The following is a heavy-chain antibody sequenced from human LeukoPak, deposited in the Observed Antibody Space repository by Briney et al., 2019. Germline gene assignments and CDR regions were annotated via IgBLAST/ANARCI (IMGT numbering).Heavy chain of an antibody. J-gene: IGHJ4*02. CDR2: ISYNGSNK. V-gene: IGHV3-30-3*01. D-gene: IGHD3-22*01. Sequence: RGGSLRLSCAASGFTFSSYAMHWVRQAPGKGLEWVAVISYNGSNKYYADSVKGRFTISRDNSKNTLYLQMNSLRAEDTAVYYCARDSPNSSGYYFDLWGQGTLVTVSS. CDR3: ARDSPNSSGYYFDL. CDR1: GFTFSSYA.